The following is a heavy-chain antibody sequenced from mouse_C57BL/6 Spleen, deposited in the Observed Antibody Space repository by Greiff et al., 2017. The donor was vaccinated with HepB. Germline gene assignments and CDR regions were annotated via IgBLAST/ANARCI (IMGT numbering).Heavy chain of an antibody. Sequence: VQLQQSGAELVKPGASVKISCKASGYAFSSYWMNWVKQRPGKGLEWIGQIYPGDGDTNYNGKFKGKATLTADKSSSTAYMQLSSLTSEDSAVYCCARWGTTVPFDYWGQSTTLTVSS. J-gene: IGHJ2*01. V-gene: IGHV1-80*01. D-gene: IGHD1-1*01. CDR3: ARWGTTVPFDY. CDR1: GYAFSSYW. CDR2: IYPGDGDT.